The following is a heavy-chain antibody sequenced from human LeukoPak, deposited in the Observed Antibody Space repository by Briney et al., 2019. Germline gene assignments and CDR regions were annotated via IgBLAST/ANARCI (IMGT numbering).Heavy chain of an antibody. CDR1: GGSISSSSYY. Sequence: PSETLSLTCTVSGGSISSSSYYWGWIRQPPGKGLEWIGSIYYSGSTYYNPSLKSRVTISVDTSKNQFSLKLSSVTAADTAVYYCARSSGVAARPWYFQHWGQGTLVTVSS. CDR3: ARSSGVAARPWYFQH. J-gene: IGHJ1*01. CDR2: IYYSGST. D-gene: IGHD6-6*01. V-gene: IGHV4-39*07.